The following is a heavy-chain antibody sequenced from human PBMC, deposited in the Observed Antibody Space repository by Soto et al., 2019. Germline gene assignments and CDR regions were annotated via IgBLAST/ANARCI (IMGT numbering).Heavy chain of an antibody. D-gene: IGHD4-17*01. V-gene: IGHV3-53*01. Sequence: GGPRSHSSEASGVTVGINSMRWVRQAPGKGLEWVSVIYSGGSTYYADSVKGRFTISRDNSKNTLYLQMNSPRAEDTAVYYCASYDYPMGWGQGTLVPVSS. CDR1: GVTVGINS. J-gene: IGHJ4*02. CDR2: IYSGGST. CDR3: ASYDYPMG.